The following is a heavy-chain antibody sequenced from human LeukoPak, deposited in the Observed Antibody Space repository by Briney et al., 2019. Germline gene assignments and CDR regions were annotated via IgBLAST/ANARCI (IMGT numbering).Heavy chain of an antibody. Sequence: SETLSLTCTVSGGSISSSSYYWGWIRQPPGKGLEWIGSIYYSGSTYYNPSLESRVTISVDTSKNQFSLKLSSVTGADTAVYYCATSGWYLLPGVYWGQGTLVTVSS. CDR2: IYYSGST. CDR1: GGSISSSSYY. V-gene: IGHV4-39*01. CDR3: ATSGWYLLPGVY. D-gene: IGHD6-19*01. J-gene: IGHJ4*02.